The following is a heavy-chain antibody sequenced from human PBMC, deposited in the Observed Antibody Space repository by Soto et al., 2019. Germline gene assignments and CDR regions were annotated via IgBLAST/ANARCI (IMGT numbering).Heavy chain of an antibody. CDR1: CGSISSGGFY. V-gene: IGHV4-31*03. Sequence: QVQLQESGPGLEKPSQTLSLTCTVSCGSISSGGFYWSWNRQHAGKGLEWIGYIYYRGSTYYNPSLKIRVTIAVDTSKNQFSLKLSSVTAADSAVYYCARTGDYGDYDYYGMDVWGQGTTVTVSS. J-gene: IGHJ6*02. CDR3: ARTGDYGDYDYYGMDV. CDR2: IYYRGST. D-gene: IGHD4-17*01.